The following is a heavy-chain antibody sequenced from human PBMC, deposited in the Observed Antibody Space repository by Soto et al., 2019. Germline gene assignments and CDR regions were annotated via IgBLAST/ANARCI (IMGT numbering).Heavy chain of an antibody. Sequence: QVQLQQWGAGLLKPSETLSLTCAVYGGSFSGYYWSWIRQPPGKGLEWIGEIKDGGITNYSPSLKSRVTISVDTSKNQFSLRLNSVTAADTAVYYCARGQEGIVATHWDQGSLVTVSS. J-gene: IGHJ4*02. V-gene: IGHV4-34*01. CDR3: ARGQEGIVATH. CDR1: GGSFSGYY. CDR2: IKDGGIT. D-gene: IGHD5-12*01.